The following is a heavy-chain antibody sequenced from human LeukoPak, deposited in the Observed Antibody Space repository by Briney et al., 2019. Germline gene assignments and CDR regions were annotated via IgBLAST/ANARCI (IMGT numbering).Heavy chain of an antibody. D-gene: IGHD5/OR15-5a*01. CDR1: GGSISSYY. V-gene: IGHV4-59*08. CDR3: AKYVSTGWFDP. J-gene: IGHJ5*02. CDR2: IYYSGST. Sequence: PSETLSLTCTVSGGSISSYYWSWIRQPPGKGLEWIGYIYYSGSTDYNPSLKSRVTISVDTSDNQFSLKLTSVTAADTAVYYCAKYVSTGWFDPWGQGTLVTVSS.